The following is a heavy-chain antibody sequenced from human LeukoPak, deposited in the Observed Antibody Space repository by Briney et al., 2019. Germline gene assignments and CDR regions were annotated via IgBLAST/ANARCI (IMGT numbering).Heavy chain of an antibody. D-gene: IGHD2-2*01. J-gene: IGHJ4*02. Sequence: HPGGSLRLSCAASGFTFSSHAMHWVRQAPGKGLEWVAFISYDGSIKYYADSVKGRFTISRDNSKNTLYLQMSSLRTEDTAVYYCARDRSRNYSCDYWGQGTLVSVSS. V-gene: IGHV3-30-3*01. CDR2: ISYDGSIK. CDR1: GFTFSSHA. CDR3: ARDRSRNYSCDY.